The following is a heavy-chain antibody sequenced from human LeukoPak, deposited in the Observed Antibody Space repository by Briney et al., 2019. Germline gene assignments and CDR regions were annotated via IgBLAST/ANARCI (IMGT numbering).Heavy chain of an antibody. CDR2: MNPNSGNT. CDR1: GYTFTSYD. CDR3: ARGLLYDSSGYYPSKPAN. J-gene: IGHJ4*02. V-gene: IGHV1-8*01. D-gene: IGHD3-22*01. Sequence: ASVKVSCKASGYTFTSYDINWVRQATRQGLEWMGWMNPNSGNTGYAQKFQGRVTMTRNTSISTAYMELSSLRSEDTAVYYCARGLLYDSSGYYPSKPANWGQGTLVTVSS.